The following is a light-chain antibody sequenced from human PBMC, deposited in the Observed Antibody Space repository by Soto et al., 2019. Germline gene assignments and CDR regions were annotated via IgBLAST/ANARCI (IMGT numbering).Light chain of an antibody. CDR3: QVWDSGSDGVV. CDR2: DDG. CDR1: NIGSKS. J-gene: IGLJ2*01. Sequence: SYELTQSPSVSVAPGQTARITCGGNNIGSKSVHWYQQKPGQAPVLVVYDDGDRPSMIPERFSGTNSGSTATLTINRVEAGDEADYYCQVWDSGSDGVVFGGGTKLTVL. V-gene: IGLV3-21*02.